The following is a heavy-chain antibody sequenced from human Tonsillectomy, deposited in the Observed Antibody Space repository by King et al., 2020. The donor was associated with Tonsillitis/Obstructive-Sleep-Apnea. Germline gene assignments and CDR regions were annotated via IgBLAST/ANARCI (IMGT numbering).Heavy chain of an antibody. CDR2: INPSDGIT. CDR1: GYTFTRYY. V-gene: IGHV1-46*01. Sequence: QLVQSGAEVKKPGASVKVSCKAYGYTFTRYYIHWVRQAPGQGLEWMGIINPSDGITTYAQKFQGGVTMTRDTSTNTVHMELSSLRSEDTAVYFCARDEEDERYLDYCGQGTLVTVSS. J-gene: IGHJ4*02. CDR3: ARDEEDERYLDY. D-gene: IGHD2-15*01.